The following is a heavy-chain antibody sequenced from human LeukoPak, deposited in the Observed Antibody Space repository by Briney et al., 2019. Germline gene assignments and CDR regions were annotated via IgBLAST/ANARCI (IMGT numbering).Heavy chain of an antibody. CDR1: GGSFSGYY. CDR3: ARGTASLLWWSYYFDY. V-gene: IGHV4-34*01. Sequence: PSETLSLTCAVYGGSFSGYYWSWIRQPPGKGLEWIGEINHSGSTNYNPSLKSRVTISVDTSKNQFSLKLSSVTAADTAVYYCARGTASLLWWSYYFDYWGQGTLVTVSS. CDR2: INHSGST. J-gene: IGHJ4*02. D-gene: IGHD2-21*01.